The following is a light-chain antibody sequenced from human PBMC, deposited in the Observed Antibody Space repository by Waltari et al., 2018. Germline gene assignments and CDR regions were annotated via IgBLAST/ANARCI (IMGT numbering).Light chain of an antibody. CDR1: QSVLYSVNNKNY. CDR3: HQYSTTPWT. V-gene: IGKV4-1*01. J-gene: IGKJ1*01. CDR2: LAS. Sequence: DIVMTQSPDSLAVSLGERATINCKSSQSVLYSVNNKNYLAWYQQKPGQPPKLLIYLASAQESGVPDRFSGSVSGTDFTLTITSLQAEDVAVYYCHQYSTTPWTFGQGTKVEI.